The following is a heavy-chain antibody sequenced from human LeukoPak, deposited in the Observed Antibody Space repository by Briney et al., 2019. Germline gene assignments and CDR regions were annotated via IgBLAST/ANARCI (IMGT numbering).Heavy chain of an antibody. CDR2: INPSGGST. J-gene: IGHJ3*02. V-gene: IGHV1-46*04. D-gene: IGHD3-10*01. CDR1: GYSFTNYY. Sequence: ASVKLSCKASGYSFTNYYMRWVRQAHGQGLEWMGIINPSGGSTTYAQKLQGRVTMTRDTSTSTVYMELSSLRSDDTAVYYCARPAPTGVDALDIWGQGTMVTVSS. CDR3: ARPAPTGVDALDI.